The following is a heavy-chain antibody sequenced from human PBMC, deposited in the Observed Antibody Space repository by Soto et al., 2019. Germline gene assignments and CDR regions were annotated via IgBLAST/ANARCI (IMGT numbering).Heavy chain of an antibody. V-gene: IGHV2-5*02. CDR3: PHRPAGVIFDY. D-gene: IGHD3-16*02. CDR1: GFSLTTGVG. J-gene: IGHJ4*02. CDR2: IYWDDDK. Sequence: QITLKESGPTLVKPTQTLTLTCTFSGFSLTTGVGVGWIRQPPGKALEWLALIYWDDDKRYSPSLKTRLTITXAASKNPVILKFINIDPEDTATYSCPHRPAGVIFDYWGQGTLVTVSS.